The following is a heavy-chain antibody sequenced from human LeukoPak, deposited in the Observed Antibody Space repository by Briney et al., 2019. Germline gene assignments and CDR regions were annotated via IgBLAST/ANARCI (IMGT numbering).Heavy chain of an antibody. D-gene: IGHD4-17*01. V-gene: IGHV1-8*01. CDR3: ARALSRWAVTTGY. CDR2: MNPNSGNT. J-gene: IGHJ4*02. CDR1: GYTFTSYD. Sequence: GASVKVSCKASGYTFTSYDINWVRQATGQGLEWMGWMNPNSGNTGYAQKFQGRVTMTRNTSISTAYMELSSLRSEDTAVYYCARALSRWAVTTGYWGQGTLVTVSS.